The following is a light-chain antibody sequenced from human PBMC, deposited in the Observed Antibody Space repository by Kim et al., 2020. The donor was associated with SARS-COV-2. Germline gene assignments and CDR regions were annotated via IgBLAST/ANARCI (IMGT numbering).Light chain of an antibody. CDR1: HSSIKGNQ. CDR3: SAWDASLSGQV. CDR2: RTN. V-gene: IGLV1-47*01. J-gene: IGLJ1*01. Sequence: QKCTISCVGNHSSIKGNQLHWYQQRLPRTTPRPLIYRTNRRPSGIPNRFSASKSGTSASLTISGLRSEDEADYYCSAWDASLSGQVFGTGTKVTVL.